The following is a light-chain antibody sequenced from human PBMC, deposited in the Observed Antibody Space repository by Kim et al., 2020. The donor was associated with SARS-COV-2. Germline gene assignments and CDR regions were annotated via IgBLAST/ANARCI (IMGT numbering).Light chain of an antibody. CDR3: SSYTRRSTLV. J-gene: IGLJ1*01. V-gene: IGLV2-14*03. CDR1: SSDIGGQNY. CDR2: DVD. Sequence: QSALTQAASVSGSPGQSITVSCTGTSSDIGGQNYASWYQQHPGKAPKLIIYDVDNRPSGVSDRFSGSKSGNTAYLTISGLQIDDEADYYCSSYTRRSTLVFGTGTKVTVL.